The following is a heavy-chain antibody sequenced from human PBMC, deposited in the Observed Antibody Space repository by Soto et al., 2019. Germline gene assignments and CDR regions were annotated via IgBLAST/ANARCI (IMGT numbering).Heavy chain of an antibody. V-gene: IGHV3-21*01. CDR2: ISSSSSYI. CDR3: AREPISPGYSSGWSDY. J-gene: IGHJ4*02. CDR1: GFTFSSYS. D-gene: IGHD6-19*01. Sequence: EVQLVESGGGLVKPGGSLRLSCAASGFTFSSYSMNWVRQAPGKGLEWVSSISSSSSYIYYADSVKGRFTISRDNAKNSLDLQMNSLRAEDTAVYYCAREPISPGYSSGWSDYWGQGPLVTVSS.